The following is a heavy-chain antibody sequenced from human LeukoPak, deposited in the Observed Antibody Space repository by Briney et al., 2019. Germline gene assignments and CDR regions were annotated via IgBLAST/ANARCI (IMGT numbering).Heavy chain of an antibody. CDR2: ISSSSSYI. V-gene: IGHV3-21*01. J-gene: IGHJ4*02. Sequence: GGSLRLSCAASGFTFSNYNMNWVRQAPGKGLEWVSSISSSSSYIYYADSVKGRFTISRDSAKNSLYLQMNSLRAEDTALYYCARDLMATIPLDYWGQGTLVTVSA. D-gene: IGHD5-24*01. CDR1: GFTFSNYN. CDR3: ARDLMATIPLDY.